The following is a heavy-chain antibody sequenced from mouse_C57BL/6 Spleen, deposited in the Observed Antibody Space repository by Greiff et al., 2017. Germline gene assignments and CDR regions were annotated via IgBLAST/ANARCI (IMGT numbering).Heavy chain of an antibody. CDR2: IYPGDGDT. V-gene: IGHV1-80*01. Sequence: QVQLQQSGAELVKPGASVKISCKASGYAFSSYWMNWVKQRPGKGLEWIGQIYPGDGDTNYNGKFKGKATLTADKSSSTAYMQLSSLTSEDSAVYFCARLDHYYGSSYYFDYWGQGTTLTVSS. J-gene: IGHJ2*01. D-gene: IGHD1-1*01. CDR1: GYAFSSYW. CDR3: ARLDHYYGSSYYFDY.